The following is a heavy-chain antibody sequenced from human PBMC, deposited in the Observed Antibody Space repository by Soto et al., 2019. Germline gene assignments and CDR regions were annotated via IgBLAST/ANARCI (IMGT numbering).Heavy chain of an antibody. CDR2: IKSKTDGGTT. J-gene: IGHJ4*02. CDR3: TTGIKGPYFDY. Sequence: PGGSLRLSCAASGFTFSNAWMSWVRQAPGKGLEWVDRIKSKTDGGTTDYAAPVKGRFTISRDDSKNTLYLQMNSLKTEDTAVYYCTTGIKGPYFDYWGQGTLVTDSS. V-gene: IGHV3-15*01. CDR1: GFTFSNAW.